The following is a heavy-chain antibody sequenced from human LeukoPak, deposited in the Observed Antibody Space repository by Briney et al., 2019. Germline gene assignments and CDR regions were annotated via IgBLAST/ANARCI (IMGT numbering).Heavy chain of an antibody. Sequence: GESLRISCKGSGYRFTSYWISWVRQMPGKGLEWMGRIDPSDSYTNYSPSFQGHVTISADKSITTAYLQWSSLKASDTAIYYCARGLYCSGGSCLFDYWGQGTLVTVSS. V-gene: IGHV5-10-1*01. CDR3: ARGLYCSGGSCLFDY. J-gene: IGHJ4*02. D-gene: IGHD2-15*01. CDR2: IDPSDSYT. CDR1: GYRFTSYW.